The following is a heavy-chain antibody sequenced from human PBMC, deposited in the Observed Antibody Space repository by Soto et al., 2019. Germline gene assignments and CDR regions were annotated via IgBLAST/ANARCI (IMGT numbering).Heavy chain of an antibody. Sequence: QVQLVQSGAEVKKPGASVKVSCKASGYTFTSYDINWVRQATGQGLEWMGWITPNSGNTGYAEKFQGRVTMTRNTSISTAYMERSSLRSEETAVYYCAVYGGNRYWYFDLWGRGTLLTVSS. CDR1: GYTFTSYD. V-gene: IGHV1-8*01. J-gene: IGHJ2*01. D-gene: IGHD4-17*01. CDR3: AVYGGNRYWYFDL. CDR2: ITPNSGNT.